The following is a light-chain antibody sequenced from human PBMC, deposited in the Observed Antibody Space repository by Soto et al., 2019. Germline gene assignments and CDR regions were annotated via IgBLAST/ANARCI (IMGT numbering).Light chain of an antibody. CDR1: QSVSSSY. V-gene: IGKV3-20*01. J-gene: IGKJ5*01. CDR3: QQYGSSPMT. CDR2: GAS. Sequence: DSVLTQSHGTLSLSPGERATLSCRASQSVSSSYLAWYQQKPGQAPRLLIYGASSRATGIPDRFSGSGSGTDFTLTISRLEPEDFAVYYCQQYGSSPMTFCQVALLEIK.